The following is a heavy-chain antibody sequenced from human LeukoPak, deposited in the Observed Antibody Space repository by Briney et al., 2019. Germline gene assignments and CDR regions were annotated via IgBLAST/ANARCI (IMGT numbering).Heavy chain of an antibody. CDR1: GGSFSAHY. V-gene: IGHV4-34*01. Sequence: SETLSLTCVVSGGSFSAHYWSWIRQPPGMGLEWIGEINHSGSTNYNPSLKGRVTMSVDTSKNQFSLKLSSVNAADTAVYYCARYFTFDSSGYYYTFDYWGQGTLVTVSS. CDR3: ARYFTFDSSGYYYTFDY. CDR2: INHSGST. D-gene: IGHD3-22*01. J-gene: IGHJ4*02.